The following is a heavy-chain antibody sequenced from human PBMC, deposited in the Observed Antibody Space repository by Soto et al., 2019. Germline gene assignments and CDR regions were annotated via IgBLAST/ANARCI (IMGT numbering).Heavy chain of an antibody. CDR1: GFTFTDHY. Sequence: GGSLRLSCLASGFTFTDHYMDWVRQAPGTGLEWIARTKNKPNNYTTTYAASVKGRFTISRDDSESSLYLQMNNLKTEDTALYYCAKDSKPRSYYYYGMDVWGQGTTVTVSS. J-gene: IGHJ6*02. CDR3: AKDSKPRSYYYYGMDV. V-gene: IGHV3-72*01. CDR2: TKNKPNNYTT.